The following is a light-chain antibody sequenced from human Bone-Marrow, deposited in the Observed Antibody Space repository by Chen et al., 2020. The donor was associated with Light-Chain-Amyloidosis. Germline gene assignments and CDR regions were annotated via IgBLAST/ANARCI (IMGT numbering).Light chain of an antibody. CDR2: EGS. J-gene: IGLJ1*01. CDR3: CSCAGSSTYV. CDR1: SSDVGSYDP. V-gene: IGLV2-23*01. Sequence: QSALTQPASVSGSPGLSLTISCTGTSSDVGSYDPVSWYQQHPGKAPKLMIYEGSQRPSGVSNRFSGSKSGNTASLTISGLQAEDEADYYCCSCAGSSTYVFGTGTKVTVL.